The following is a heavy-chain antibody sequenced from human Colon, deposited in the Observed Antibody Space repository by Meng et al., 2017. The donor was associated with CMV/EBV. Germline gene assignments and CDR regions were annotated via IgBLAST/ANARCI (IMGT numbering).Heavy chain of an antibody. J-gene: IGHJ3*02. CDR2: IHYEGRYK. V-gene: IGHV3-30*02. CDR3: TKGWEMAFEI. D-gene: IGHD1-26*01. CDR1: GFTFSTSG. Sequence: GSSLRLSCAASGFTFSTSGMHWVRQAPGKGLEWVAFIHYEGRYKYYAESVEGRFTNSRDNSRNTLYLQMSRLTVEDTAENYCTKGWEMAFEIWGQGTTVTVSS.